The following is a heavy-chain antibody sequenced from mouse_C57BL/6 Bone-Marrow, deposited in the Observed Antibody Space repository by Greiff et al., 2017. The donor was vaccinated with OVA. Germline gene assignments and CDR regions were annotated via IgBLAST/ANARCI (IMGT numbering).Heavy chain of an antibody. CDR1: GYTFTSYT. CDR3: ARWGSNRDY. J-gene: IGHJ2*01. V-gene: IGHV1-4*01. CDR2: INPSSGYT. D-gene: IGHD2-5*01. Sequence: VQLVESGAELARPGASVKMSCKASGYTFTSYTMHWVKQRPGQGLEWIGYINPSSGYTKYNQKFKDKATLTADKSSSTAYMQLSSLTSEDSAVYYCARWGSNRDYWGQGTTLTVSS.